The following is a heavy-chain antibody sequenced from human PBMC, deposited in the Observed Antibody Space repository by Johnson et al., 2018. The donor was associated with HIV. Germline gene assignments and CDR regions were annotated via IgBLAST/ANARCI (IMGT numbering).Heavy chain of an antibody. CDR3: TKDGQPYYNFWSASPDVFDI. D-gene: IGHD3-3*01. Sequence: QVQLVESGGGVVQPGRSLSLSCAASGFTFSSYAMNWVRQAPGKGLEWVAVISYDGRNKDYADSVKGRCTISRDNSKNTVYLQMNSLRVEDTAVYYCTKDGQPYYNFWSASPDVFDIWGQGTMVTVSS. CDR2: ISYDGRNK. CDR1: GFTFSSYA. J-gene: IGHJ3*02. V-gene: IGHV3-30*04.